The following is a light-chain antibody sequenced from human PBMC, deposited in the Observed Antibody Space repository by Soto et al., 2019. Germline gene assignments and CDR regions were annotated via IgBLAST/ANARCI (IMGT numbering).Light chain of an antibody. Sequence: DIQMTQSPSTLSAFVGDRVTITCRASQSISRWLARYQQKPGKAPKLLIYDASSLESGVPSRFSGSGSGTEFTLTISSLQPDDFATYYCQQYNSYSRTFGQGTKVDNK. CDR3: QQYNSYSRT. V-gene: IGKV1-5*01. J-gene: IGKJ1*01. CDR1: QSISRW. CDR2: DAS.